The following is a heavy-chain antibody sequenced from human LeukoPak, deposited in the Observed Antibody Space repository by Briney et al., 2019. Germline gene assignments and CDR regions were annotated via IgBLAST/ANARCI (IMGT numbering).Heavy chain of an antibody. Sequence: PGGSMRLSCAASGFTFSIYAMSWVRQAPGKGLEWVSVISGGGGSTYYADSVKGRFTISSDNSKNTLYLQMNSLRGEDTAVYYCAKGYCSSATCRFDPWGQGTLVTVSS. CDR3: AKGYCSSATCRFDP. V-gene: IGHV3-23*01. J-gene: IGHJ5*02. D-gene: IGHD2-2*01. CDR1: GFTFSIYA. CDR2: ISGGGGST.